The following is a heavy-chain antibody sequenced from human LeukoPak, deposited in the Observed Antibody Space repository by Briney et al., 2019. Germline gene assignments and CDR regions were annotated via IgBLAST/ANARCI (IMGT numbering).Heavy chain of an antibody. CDR2: IRGSGGST. CDR3: AKQWPVDY. J-gene: IGHJ4*02. V-gene: IGHV3-23*01. CDR1: GFTFSSYA. D-gene: IGHD6-19*01. Sequence: GGSLRLSCAVSGFTFSSYAMSWVRQTPGKGLEWVAGIRGSGGSTYYADSVKGRFTISRDNSKNTLYLQMNSLRAEDTAVYYCAKQWPVDYWGQGTLVTVSS.